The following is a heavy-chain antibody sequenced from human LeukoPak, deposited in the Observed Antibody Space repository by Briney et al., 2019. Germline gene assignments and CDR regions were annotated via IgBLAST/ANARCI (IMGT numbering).Heavy chain of an antibody. J-gene: IGHJ6*02. V-gene: IGHV3-9*01. CDR2: ISWNSGSI. CDR3: AKDRSSGFQFFHHYRIDV. D-gene: IGHD1-14*01. Sequence: PGGSLRLSCAAYGFTFDDYAMHWVRQAPGKGLEWVSGISWNSGSIGYADSVKGRFTISRDHAKNSLYLHMNSLRAEVTALYFWAKDRSSGFQFFHHYRIDVLGQGTTVTVSS. CDR1: GFTFDDYA.